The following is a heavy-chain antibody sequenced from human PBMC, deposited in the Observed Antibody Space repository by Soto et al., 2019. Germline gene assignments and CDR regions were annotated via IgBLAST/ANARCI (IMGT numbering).Heavy chain of an antibody. Sequence: GGSLRLSCAASGFTFSNAWMSWVRQAPGKGLEWVGRIKSKTDGGTTDYAAPVKGRFTISRDDSKNTLYLQMNSLKTEDTAVYYCTPMSYGDYVDYWGQGTLVTVSS. CDR2: IKSKTDGGTT. V-gene: IGHV3-15*01. J-gene: IGHJ4*02. D-gene: IGHD4-17*01. CDR1: GFTFSNAW. CDR3: TPMSYGDYVDY.